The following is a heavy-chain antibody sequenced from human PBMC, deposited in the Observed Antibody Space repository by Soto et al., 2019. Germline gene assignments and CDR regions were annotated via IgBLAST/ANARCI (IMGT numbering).Heavy chain of an antibody. D-gene: IGHD5-18*01. CDR1: GFTFSSYG. J-gene: IGHJ4*02. CDR2: ISYDGSNK. V-gene: IGHV3-30*18. CDR3: AKDPQERGYSYGELDY. Sequence: QVQLVESGGGVVQPGRSLRLSCAASGFTFSSYGMHWVRQAPGKGLEWVAVISYDGSNKYYADSVKGRFTISRDNSKNTLYLQMNSLRAEDTAVYYCAKDPQERGYSYGELDYWGQGTLVTVSS.